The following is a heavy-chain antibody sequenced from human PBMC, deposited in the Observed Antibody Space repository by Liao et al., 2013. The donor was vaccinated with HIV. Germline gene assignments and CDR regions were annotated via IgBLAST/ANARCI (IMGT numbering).Heavy chain of an antibody. V-gene: IGHV4-4*07. Sequence: QVQLQESGPGLVKPSETLSLTCTVSGASMSTFCSTWIRQSAGKGLEWIGRVCSSGSTNYNPSLKSRVTMSADTSKNQFSLKLSSVTAADSAIYYCAKYFGSEGFDPSGPGNPGHRLL. D-gene: IGHD3-10*01. CDR3: AKYFGSEGFDP. CDR2: VCSSGST. CDR1: GASMSTFC. J-gene: IGHJ5*02.